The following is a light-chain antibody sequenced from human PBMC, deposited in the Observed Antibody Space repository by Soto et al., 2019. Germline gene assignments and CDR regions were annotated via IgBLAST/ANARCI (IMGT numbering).Light chain of an antibody. CDR3: QSYDSSLKGV. J-gene: IGLJ3*02. CDR2: GNS. V-gene: IGLV1-40*01. CDR1: SSNIGAGYD. Sequence: QSVLTHPPSVSGAPGQRVTISCTGSSSNIGAGYDVHWYQQLPGTAPKLLIYGNSNRPSGVPDRFSGSKSGTSASLAITGLQAEDEADYYCQSYDSSLKGVFGGGTKVTVL.